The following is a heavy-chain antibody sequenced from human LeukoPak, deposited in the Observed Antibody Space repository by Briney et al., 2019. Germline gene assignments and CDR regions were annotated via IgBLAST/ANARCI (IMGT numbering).Heavy chain of an antibody. CDR2: ISGSGGST. CDR3: AKSPAGSSWPSIDY. Sequence: GGSLRLSCAASGFTFSSYAMRWVRQTPGKGLECVAPISGSGGSTYYADSVRGRFIVSRDNPKNMLYLQMNSLRVDDTAVYYCAKSPAGSSWPSIDYWGQGTLVAVSS. D-gene: IGHD6-13*01. CDR1: GFTFSSYA. J-gene: IGHJ4*02. V-gene: IGHV3-23*01.